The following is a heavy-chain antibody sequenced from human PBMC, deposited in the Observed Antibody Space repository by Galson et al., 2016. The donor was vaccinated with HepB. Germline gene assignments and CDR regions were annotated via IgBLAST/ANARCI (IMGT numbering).Heavy chain of an antibody. CDR1: GFTFNRFW. V-gene: IGHV3-7*01. CDR3: ARGDCTSSFCYTLWFDP. D-gene: IGHD2-8*01. CDR2: IKDDGSQK. Sequence: SLRLSCAGSGFTFNRFWMSWVRQSPGKGLEWVANIKDDGSQKYYADSVKGRLIISRDNARRSVFLQMNSLRVDDTAVYYCARGDCTSSFCYTLWFDPWGQGTQVTVSS. J-gene: IGHJ5*02.